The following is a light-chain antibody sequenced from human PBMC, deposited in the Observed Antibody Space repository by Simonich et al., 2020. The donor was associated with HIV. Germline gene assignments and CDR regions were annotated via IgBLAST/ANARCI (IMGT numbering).Light chain of an antibody. J-gene: IGKJ5*01. V-gene: IGKV3-15*01. Sequence: IVMTQSPATLSVSPGERATLSCRASQSVSSNLAWHQQKPGQAPRLLIYGASTRATGIPARFIGSGSGTEFTLTISSLQSEDFALYYCQQYNNWPITFGQGTRLEIK. CDR2: GAS. CDR1: QSVSSN. CDR3: QQYNNWPIT.